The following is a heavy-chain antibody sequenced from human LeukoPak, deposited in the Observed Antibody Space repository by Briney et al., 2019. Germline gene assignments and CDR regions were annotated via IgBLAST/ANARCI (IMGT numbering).Heavy chain of an antibody. D-gene: IGHD2-15*01. V-gene: IGHV3-7*01. CDR2: IKQDGTEN. J-gene: IGHJ3*02. CDR1: GFTFTTYW. CDR3: VREYCSGGSCSDAFDI. Sequence: GGSLRLSCAASGFTFTTYWMSWVRQAPGKGLEWVANIKQDGTENYYVDSVKGRFTISRDNAKNSLFLQMNSLRAEDTAVYYCVREYCSGGSCSDAFDIWGQGTMVTVSS.